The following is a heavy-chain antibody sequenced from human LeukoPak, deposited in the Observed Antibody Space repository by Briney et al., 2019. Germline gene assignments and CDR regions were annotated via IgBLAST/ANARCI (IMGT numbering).Heavy chain of an antibody. CDR2: IKEDGSEK. D-gene: IGHD2-21*01. CDR3: ARPVNRLFLF. V-gene: IGHV3-7*01. J-gene: IGHJ4*02. CDR1: GFTFDDYA. Sequence: GGSLRLSCAASGFTFDDYAMHWVRQAPGKGLEWVANIKEDGSEKYYVDSVKDRFTISRDNAKNSLYLQMNNLRAEDTAVYFCARPVNRLFLFWGPGTLVTVSS.